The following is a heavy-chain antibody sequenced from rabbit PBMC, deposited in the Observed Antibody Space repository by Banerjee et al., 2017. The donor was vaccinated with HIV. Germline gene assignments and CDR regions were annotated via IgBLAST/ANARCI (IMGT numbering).Heavy chain of an antibody. CDR2: INTSSGNT. J-gene: IGHJ4*01. CDR1: GFSFSNKYV. CDR3: ARDLTGVIGWNFNL. D-gene: IGHD1-1*01. V-gene: IGHV1S43*01. Sequence: QEQLEESGGDLVKPEGSLTLTCTASGFSFSNKYVMCWVRQAPGKGLEWIACINTSSGNTVYANWAQGRFTISRSTSLNTVDLKMTSLTAADTATYFCARDLTGVIGWNFNLWGPGTLVTVS.